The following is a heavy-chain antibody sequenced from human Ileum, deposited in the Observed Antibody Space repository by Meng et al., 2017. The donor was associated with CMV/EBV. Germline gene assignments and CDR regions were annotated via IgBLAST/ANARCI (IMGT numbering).Heavy chain of an antibody. CDR3: ASHTHYAGNPPGTHNC. CDR2: LYSDGSTLGAYT. V-gene: IGHV3-53*01. CDR1: GFSVNNNY. D-gene: IGHD2-2*01. Sequence: GESLKISCAASGFSVNNNYMNWVRQTPGKGLEWVSVLYSDGSTLGAYTSYADSVRGRFTISRDNSKNTLYLQMDSLRAEDTAIYYCASHTHYAGNPPGTHNCWGQGTLVTVSS. J-gene: IGHJ4*02.